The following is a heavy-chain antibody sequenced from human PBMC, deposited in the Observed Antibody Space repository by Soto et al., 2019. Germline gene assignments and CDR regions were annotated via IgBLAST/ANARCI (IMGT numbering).Heavy chain of an antibody. CDR3: ARVVPGAEAWFGP. D-gene: IGHD2-2*01. V-gene: IGHV1-18*01. CDR1: GYTFSNYG. J-gene: IGHJ5*02. Sequence: ASVKVSCKTSGYTFSNYGITWVRQAPGQPLEWLGWISLYSDGANYAQKFQGRVSMTTDTSTTTAYMELRSLRSDDTAVYYCARVVPGAEAWFGPWGQGTLVTVSA. CDR2: ISLYSDGA.